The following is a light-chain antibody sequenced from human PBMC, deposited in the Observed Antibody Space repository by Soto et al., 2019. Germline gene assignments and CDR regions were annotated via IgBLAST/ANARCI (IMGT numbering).Light chain of an antibody. CDR1: SSDVGGYNY. Sequence: QSALTQPASVSGSPGQSITISCTGSSSDVGGYNYVSWYQQHPGKAPKLMIYEVSNRPSGISNRFSGSKSGNTASLTLSGLQAEDEADYYCSSYTSSSIVVFGGGTKLTVL. CDR2: EVS. CDR3: SSYTSSSIVV. J-gene: IGLJ2*01. V-gene: IGLV2-14*01.